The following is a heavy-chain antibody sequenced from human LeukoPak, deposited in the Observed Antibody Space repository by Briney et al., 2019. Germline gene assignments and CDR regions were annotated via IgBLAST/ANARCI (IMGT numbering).Heavy chain of an antibody. V-gene: IGHV3-21*01. CDR2: FSSGSSYI. Sequence: FSSGSSYIYYADSLKGRFTISRDNAKNSLYLQMNSLRADDTAVYYCARDCGGACYSHYFDYWGQGTLVTVSS. CDR3: ARDCGGACYSHYFDY. J-gene: IGHJ4*02. D-gene: IGHD2-21*02.